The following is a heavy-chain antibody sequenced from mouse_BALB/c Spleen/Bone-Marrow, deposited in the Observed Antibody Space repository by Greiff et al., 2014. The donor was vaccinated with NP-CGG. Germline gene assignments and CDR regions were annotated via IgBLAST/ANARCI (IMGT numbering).Heavy chain of an antibody. Sequence: VQLKESGAELVKPGASVKLSCTASGLNIKDTYMHWGKQRPEQGLEWIGRIDPANGNTKYDPKFQGKATITADTSSNTAYLQLSSLTSEDTAVYYCAAYYYGSSQFAYWGQGTLVTVSA. CDR1: GLNIKDTY. V-gene: IGHV14-3*02. CDR3: AAYYYGSSQFAY. CDR2: IDPANGNT. J-gene: IGHJ3*01. D-gene: IGHD1-1*01.